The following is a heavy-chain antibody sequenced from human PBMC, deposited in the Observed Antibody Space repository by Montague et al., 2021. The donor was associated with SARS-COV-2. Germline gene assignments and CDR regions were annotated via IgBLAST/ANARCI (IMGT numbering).Heavy chain of an antibody. CDR3: ARAQTTTFIANCANHLDY. D-gene: IGHD1-1*01. Sequence: SETLSLTCSVSGGSITTYYWSWFRQSPGRGLEWIGHISYTGSTNYDPSLTSRVTISVDTSRSQFSLKLKSVTAADTAVYYCARAQTTTFIANCANHLDYWGQGALVTVSS. V-gene: IGHV4-59*01. J-gene: IGHJ4*02. CDR1: GGSITTYY. CDR2: ISYTGST.